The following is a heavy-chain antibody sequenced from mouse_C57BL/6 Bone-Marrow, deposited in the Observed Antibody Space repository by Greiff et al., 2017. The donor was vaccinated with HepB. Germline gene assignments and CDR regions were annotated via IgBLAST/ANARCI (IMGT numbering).Heavy chain of an antibody. D-gene: IGHD1-1*01. Sequence: VHVKQSGTVLARPGASVKMSCKTSGYTFTSYWMHWVKQRPGQGLEWIGAIYPGNSDTSYNQKFKGKAKLTAVTSASTAYMELSSLTNEDSAVYYCTRPPHYYGSPWFAYWGQGTLVTVSA. J-gene: IGHJ3*01. CDR3: TRPPHYYGSPWFAY. V-gene: IGHV1-5*01. CDR1: GYTFTSYW. CDR2: IYPGNSDT.